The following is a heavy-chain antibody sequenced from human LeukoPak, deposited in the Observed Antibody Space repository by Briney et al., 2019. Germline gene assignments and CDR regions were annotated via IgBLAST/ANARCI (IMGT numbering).Heavy chain of an antibody. CDR3: ARDPSPRGYSSWPSNYFDS. V-gene: IGHV3-33*01. CDR1: GFTFSNYG. CDR2: IWYDGSNK. Sequence: GGSLRLSCAASGFTFSNYGMRWVRQAPGKGLEWVAVIWYDGSNKYYGDSVKGRVTISRDNSKNTLYLQMNSLRAGDTAVYYCARDPSPRGYSSWPSNYFDSWGQGTLVTVSS. J-gene: IGHJ4*02. D-gene: IGHD6-13*01.